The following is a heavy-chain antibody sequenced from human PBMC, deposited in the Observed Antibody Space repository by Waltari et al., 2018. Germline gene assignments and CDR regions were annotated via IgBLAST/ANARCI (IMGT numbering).Heavy chain of an antibody. Sequence: AQLVESEGGLVKPGESLRLSCTASGFSFSEAWMTWVRQAPGTGLEWVGGIKEYSIEKTTDYAAPVRDRFTVSREDVTKTLYLQMNNLKTEDTAVYYCSARDPLATDPTSLPLEYWGQGTLVTVSS. J-gene: IGHJ4*02. CDR3: SARDPLATDPTSLPLEY. CDR1: GFSFSEAW. D-gene: IGHD2-21*02. CDR2: IKEYSIEKTT. V-gene: IGHV3-15*01.